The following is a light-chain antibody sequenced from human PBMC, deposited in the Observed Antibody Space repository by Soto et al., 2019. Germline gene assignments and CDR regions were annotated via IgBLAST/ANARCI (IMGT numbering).Light chain of an antibody. CDR2: KAS. CDR3: QQYNSYSEA. V-gene: IGKV1-5*03. J-gene: IGKJ1*01. Sequence: DIQMTQSPSTLSGSVGDRVTITCRASQTISSWLAWYQQKPGKAPKLLIYKASTLKSGVPSRFSGNGSGTEFTLTISSLQPDDFETYYCQQYNSYSEAFGQGTKVDIK. CDR1: QTISSW.